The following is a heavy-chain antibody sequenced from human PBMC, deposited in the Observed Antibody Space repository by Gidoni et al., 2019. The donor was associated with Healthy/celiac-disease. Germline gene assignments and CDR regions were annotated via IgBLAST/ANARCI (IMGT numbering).Heavy chain of an antibody. CDR3: ARDRYYGSGSYRYYYYGMDV. J-gene: IGHJ6*02. Sequence: QVQLQESGPGLVKPSQTLSLTCTVSGGSIYSGDYYWSWIRQPPGKGLEWIGYIYYSGSTYYNPSLKSRVTISVDTSKNQFSLKLSSVTAADTAVYYCARDRYYGSGSYRYYYYGMDVWGQGTTVTVSS. D-gene: IGHD3-10*01. V-gene: IGHV4-30-4*01. CDR2: IYYSGST. CDR1: GGSIYSGDYY.